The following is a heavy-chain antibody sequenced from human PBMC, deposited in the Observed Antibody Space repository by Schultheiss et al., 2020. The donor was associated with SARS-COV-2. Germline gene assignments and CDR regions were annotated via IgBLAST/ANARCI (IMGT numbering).Heavy chain of an antibody. V-gene: IGHV4-59*12. CDR2: IRYRGST. CDR1: GGSISSYY. Sequence: SETLSLTCTVSGGSISSYYWSWIRQPPGKGLEWIGSIRYRGSTYYSPSLKSRLTISVDTSKNQFSLKLSSVTAADTAVYYCARDPKIGYFDYWGQGTLVTVSS. J-gene: IGHJ4*02. D-gene: IGHD3-22*01. CDR3: ARDPKIGYFDY.